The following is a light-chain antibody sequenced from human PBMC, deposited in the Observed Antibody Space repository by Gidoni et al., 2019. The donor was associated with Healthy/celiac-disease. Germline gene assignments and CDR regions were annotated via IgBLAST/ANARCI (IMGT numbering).Light chain of an antibody. CDR2: EVS. Sequence: QSALTQPASVSGSPEQSLPISCTGTSSDVGGYNYVSWYQQHPGKAPELIIYEVSKRPSGVSNRFSGSKSGNTASLTISGLQAEDEADYYCSSYTSSSTPVVFGGGTKLTVL. CDR3: SSYTSSSTPVV. J-gene: IGLJ2*01. V-gene: IGLV2-14*01. CDR1: SSDVGGYNY.